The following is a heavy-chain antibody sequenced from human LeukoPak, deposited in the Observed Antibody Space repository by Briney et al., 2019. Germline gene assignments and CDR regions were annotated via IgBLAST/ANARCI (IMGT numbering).Heavy chain of an antibody. J-gene: IGHJ4*02. CDR2: INPNSGGT. V-gene: IGHV1-2*02. CDR1: GYTFTGYY. D-gene: IGHD4-23*01. Sequence: ASVKVSCKASGYTFTGYYMHWVRQAPGRGLEWMGWINPNSGGTNYAQKFQGRVTMTRDTSISTAYMELSRLRSDDTAVYYCARGPLGDGGNSDYWGQGTLVTVSS. CDR3: ARGPLGDGGNSDY.